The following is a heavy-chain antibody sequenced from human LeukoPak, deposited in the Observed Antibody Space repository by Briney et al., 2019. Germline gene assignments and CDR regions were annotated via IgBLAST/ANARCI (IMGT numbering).Heavy chain of an antibody. Sequence: ASVKVSCKASGGTFSSYAISWVRQAPGRGLEWVGWISAYNANTNYAQKLQGRVTMTTDTSTSTAYMELRSLRSDDTAVYYCARGRIAVAGYLDYWGQGTLVTVSS. J-gene: IGHJ4*02. CDR1: GGTFSSYA. CDR2: ISAYNANT. D-gene: IGHD6-19*01. V-gene: IGHV1-18*01. CDR3: ARGRIAVAGYLDY.